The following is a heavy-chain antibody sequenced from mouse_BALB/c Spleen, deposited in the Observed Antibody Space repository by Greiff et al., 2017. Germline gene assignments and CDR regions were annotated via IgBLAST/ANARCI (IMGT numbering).Heavy chain of an antibody. CDR2: ISYDGSN. CDR3: ATTDY. Sequence: EVKLMESGPGLVKPSQSLSLTCSVTGYSITSGYYWNWIRQFPGNKLEWMGYISYDGSNNYNPSLKNRISITRDTSKNQFFLKLNSVTTEDTATYYCATTDYWGQGTSVTVSS. V-gene: IGHV3-6*02. CDR1: GYSITSGYY. J-gene: IGHJ4*01.